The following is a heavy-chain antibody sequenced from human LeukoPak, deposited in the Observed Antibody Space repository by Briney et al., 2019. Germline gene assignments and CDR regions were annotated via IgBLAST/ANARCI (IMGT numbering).Heavy chain of an antibody. CDR3: ARGGYCSSTSCLYFDY. CDR2: INHSGST. Sequence: SETLSLTCAVYGGSFSGYYWSWIRQPPGKGLEWIGEINHSGSTNYNTSLKSRVTISVDTSKNQFSLKLSSVTAADTAVYYCARGGYCSSTSCLYFDYWGQGTLVTVSS. D-gene: IGHD2-2*01. CDR1: GGSFSGYY. V-gene: IGHV4-34*01. J-gene: IGHJ4*02.